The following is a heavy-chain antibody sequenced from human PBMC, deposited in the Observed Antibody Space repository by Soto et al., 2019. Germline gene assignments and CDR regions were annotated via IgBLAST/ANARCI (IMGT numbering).Heavy chain of an antibody. CDR1: GFTFSSYW. D-gene: IGHD3-10*01. CDR3: ARRGEYYYGSGSFYYYYYYGMDV. CDR2: IKQDGSEK. Sequence: PGGSLRLSCAASGFTFSSYWMSWVRQAPGKGLEWVANIKQDGSEKYYVDSVKGRFTISRDNAKNSLYLQMNSLRAEDTAVYYCARRGEYYYGSGSFYYYYYYGMDVWGQGTTVTVSS. V-gene: IGHV3-7*03. J-gene: IGHJ6*02.